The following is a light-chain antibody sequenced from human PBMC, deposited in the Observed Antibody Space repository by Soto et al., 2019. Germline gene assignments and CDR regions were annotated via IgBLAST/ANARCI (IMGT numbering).Light chain of an antibody. V-gene: IGLV2-11*01. CDR2: DVS. CDR1: SSDVGGYNY. J-gene: IGLJ1*01. Sequence: QSVLTQARSGSVSPGQSGSISCTGTSSDVGGYNYVSWYQQHPGKAPKLMIYDVSKRPSGVSNRFSGSKSGNTASLTISGLQAEDEADYYCSSYTSSSVFGTGTKVTVL. CDR3: SSYTSSSV.